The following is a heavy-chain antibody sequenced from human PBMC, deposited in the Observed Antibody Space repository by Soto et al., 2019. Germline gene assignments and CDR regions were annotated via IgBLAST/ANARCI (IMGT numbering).Heavy chain of an antibody. V-gene: IGHV1-2*02. CDR1: GYTFTGYY. J-gene: IGHJ6*02. D-gene: IGHD3-3*01. CDR3: ARAPTYYDFWSGYSIYYYGMDV. CDR2: INPNSGGT. Sequence: ASVKVSCKASGYTFTGYYMHWVRQAPGQGLEWMGWINPNSGGTNYAQKFQGRVTMTRDTSISTVYMELSRLRSDDTAVYYCARAPTYYDFWSGYSIYYYGMDVWGQGTTVTVSS.